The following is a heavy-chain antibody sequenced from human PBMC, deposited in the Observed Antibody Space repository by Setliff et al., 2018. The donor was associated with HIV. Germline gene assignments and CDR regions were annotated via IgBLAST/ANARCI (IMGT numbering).Heavy chain of an antibody. D-gene: IGHD5-12*01. CDR2: ISAYNGNT. V-gene: IGHV1-18*01. J-gene: IGHJ6*02. CDR3: ARDRRDGLYYHGMDV. Sequence: GASVKVSCKASGYTFTSYGMSWVRQAPGQGLEWMGWISAYNGNTHYAQKLQGRVTITRDTSASTAYMELSSLRSEDTAVYYCARDRRDGLYYHGMDVWGQGTTVTVSS. CDR1: GYTFTSYG.